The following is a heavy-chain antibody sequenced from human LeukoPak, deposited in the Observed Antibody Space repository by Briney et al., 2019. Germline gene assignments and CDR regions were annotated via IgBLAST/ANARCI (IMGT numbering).Heavy chain of an antibody. V-gene: IGHV3-33*01. CDR3: ARDSCLIKTCLDY. D-gene: IGHD3-10*01. CDR1: VFIFSHFG. Sequence: QPGRSLRLSCATSVFIFSHFGMHWVRQAPGKGLEWVAAIQSDGSQKYFADSVKGRSTISRDKSKSTMYLQMDTLRAEDTAVYYCARDSCLIKTCLDYWGQGTLVTVSS. CDR2: IQSDGSQK. J-gene: IGHJ4*02.